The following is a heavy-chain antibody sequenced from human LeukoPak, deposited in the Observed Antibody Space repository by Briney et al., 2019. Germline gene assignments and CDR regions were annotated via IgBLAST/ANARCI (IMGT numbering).Heavy chain of an antibody. CDR1: GGTFSSNA. CDR3: ARDARYSSSSYWFDP. CDR2: IIPIFGTA. V-gene: IGHV1-69*01. J-gene: IGHJ5*02. Sequence: SVKVSCKASGGTFSSNAISWVRQAPGQGLEWMGGIIPIFGTANYAQKFQGRVTITADESTSTAYMELSSLRSEDTAVYYCARDARYSSSSYWFDPWGQGTLVTVSS. D-gene: IGHD6-6*01.